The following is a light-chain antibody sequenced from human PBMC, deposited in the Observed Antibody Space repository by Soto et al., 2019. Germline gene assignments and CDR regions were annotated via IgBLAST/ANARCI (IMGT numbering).Light chain of an antibody. CDR1: NIDVDAYKY. J-gene: IGLJ1*01. Sequence: GSPWLAVTISINTSNIDVDAYKYISWYRQHPGEAPKIIIYEVSNRPSGISNRFSGSKSGNTASLTISGLQTEDEAEYFCSTDTGKPYIFG. CDR3: STDTGKPYI. CDR2: EVS. V-gene: IGLV2-14*01.